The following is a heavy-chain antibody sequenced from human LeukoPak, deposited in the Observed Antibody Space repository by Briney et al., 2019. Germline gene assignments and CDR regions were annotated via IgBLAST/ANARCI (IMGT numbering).Heavy chain of an antibody. CDR3: ARDQGGYSYGVDY. Sequence: GGSLRLSCAASGFTFSSYGMHWVRQAPGKGQEWVSVIWYDGSNKYYADSVKGRCTISRDNSKNTLYLQMNSLRAEDTAVYYCARDQGGYSYGVDYWGQGTLVTVSS. D-gene: IGHD5-18*01. V-gene: IGHV3-33*01. CDR2: IWYDGSNK. J-gene: IGHJ4*02. CDR1: GFTFSSYG.